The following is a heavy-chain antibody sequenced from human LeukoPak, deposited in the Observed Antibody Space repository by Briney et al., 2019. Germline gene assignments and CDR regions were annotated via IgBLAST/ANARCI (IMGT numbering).Heavy chain of an antibody. V-gene: IGHV7-4-1*01. Sequence: ASVNVSCKASGYTFTSYAMNWVRQAPGQGLEWVGWINTNTGNPTYAQGFTGRFVFSLDTSVSTAYLYIGRLRAEDTAVYFCARGSNSGYENNWFDPWGQGTLVTVSS. CDR3: ARGSNSGYENNWFDP. CDR2: INTNTGNP. D-gene: IGHD5-12*01. CDR1: GYTFTSYA. J-gene: IGHJ5*02.